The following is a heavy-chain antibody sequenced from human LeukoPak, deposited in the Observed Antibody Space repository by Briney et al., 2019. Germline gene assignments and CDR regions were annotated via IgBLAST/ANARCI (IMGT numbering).Heavy chain of an antibody. Sequence: PGGSLRLSCAASGFTFSSYAMSWVRQAPGKGLEWVSAISGSGGSTYYADSMKGRFTISGDNSKNTLYLQMNSLRAEDTAVYYCAKDGQAATYYYDSGAYYYDYWGQGTLVTVSS. CDR1: GFTFSSYA. CDR2: ISGSGGST. D-gene: IGHD3-22*01. J-gene: IGHJ4*02. V-gene: IGHV3-23*01. CDR3: AKDGQAATYYYDSGAYYYDY.